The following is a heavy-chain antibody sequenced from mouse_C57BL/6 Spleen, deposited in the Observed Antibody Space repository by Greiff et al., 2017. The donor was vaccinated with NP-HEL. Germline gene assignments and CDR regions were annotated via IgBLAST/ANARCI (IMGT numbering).Heavy chain of an antibody. CDR3: ARERFYDYDGFAY. J-gene: IGHJ3*01. CDR1: GYTFTSYW. CDR2: IHPNSGST. Sequence: QVQLQQSGAELVKPGASVKLSCKASGYTFTSYWMHWVKQRPGQGLEWIGMIHPNSGSTNYNEKFKSKATLTVDKSSSTAYMQLSSLTSEDSAVYYCARERFYDYDGFAYWGQGTLVTVSA. V-gene: IGHV1-64*01. D-gene: IGHD2-4*01.